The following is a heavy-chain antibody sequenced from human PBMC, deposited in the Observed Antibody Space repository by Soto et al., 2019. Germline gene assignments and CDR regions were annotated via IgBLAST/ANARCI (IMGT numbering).Heavy chain of an antibody. CDR2: IDPSDSYT. CDR3: ARRHDYGGNEGSYYYGMDV. Sequence: GESLKISCKGSGYSFTSYRISWVRKMPGKGLEWMGRIDPSDSYTNYSPSFQGHVTISADKSISTAYLQWSSLKASDTAMYYCARRHDYGGNEGSYYYGMDVWGKGNRVTVSS. D-gene: IGHD4-17*01. CDR1: GYSFTSYR. V-gene: IGHV5-10-1*01. J-gene: IGHJ6*01.